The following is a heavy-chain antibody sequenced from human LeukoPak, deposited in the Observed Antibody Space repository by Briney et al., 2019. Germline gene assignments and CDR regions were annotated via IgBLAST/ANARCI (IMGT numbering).Heavy chain of an antibody. CDR2: IIPIFGTA. J-gene: IGHJ4*02. D-gene: IGHD3-10*01. Sequence: GASVKVYCKASGYTFTSYGISWVRQAPGQGLEWMGGIIPIFGTANYAQKFQGRVTITADESTSTAYMELSSLRSEDTAVYYCASPQGDYYGSGSTGFDYWGQGTLVTVSS. V-gene: IGHV1-69*13. CDR1: GYTFTSYG. CDR3: ASPQGDYYGSGSTGFDY.